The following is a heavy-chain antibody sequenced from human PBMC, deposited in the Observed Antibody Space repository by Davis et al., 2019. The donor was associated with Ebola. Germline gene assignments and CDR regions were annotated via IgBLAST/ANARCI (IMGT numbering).Heavy chain of an antibody. CDR3: AREAPFCGGDCLDY. CDR1: EFTFSSYE. CDR2: IDSSARTT. V-gene: IGHV3-48*03. Sequence: GESLKISCAASEFTFSSYEMNWVRQAPGKGLEWVSYIDSSARTTYYADSVKGRFTISRDNAKNSMFLQMSSLTAEDTALYYCAREAPFCGGDCLDYWGQGTLVTVSS. J-gene: IGHJ4*02. D-gene: IGHD2-21*01.